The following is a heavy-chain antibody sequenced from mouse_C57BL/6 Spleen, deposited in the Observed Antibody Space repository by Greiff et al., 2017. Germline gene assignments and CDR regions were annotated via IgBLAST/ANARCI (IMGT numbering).Heavy chain of an antibody. Sequence: QVQLQQPGAELVRPGSSVKLSCKASGYTFTSYWMHWVKQRPIQGLEWIGNIDPSDSGTHYNQKFKDKATLTVDKSSSTAYMQLSSLTSEDSAVYYCARRCYGGDFDYWGQGTTLTVSA. CDR1: GYTFTSYW. V-gene: IGHV1-52*01. CDR2: IDPSDSGT. D-gene: IGHD1-1*02. CDR3: ARRCYGGDFDY. J-gene: IGHJ2*01.